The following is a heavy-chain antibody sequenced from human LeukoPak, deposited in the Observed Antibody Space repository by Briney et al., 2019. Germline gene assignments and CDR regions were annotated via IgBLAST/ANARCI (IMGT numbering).Heavy chain of an antibody. D-gene: IGHD4-17*01. CDR3: ARDGFTVTTGVYFDS. V-gene: IGHV3-48*03. CDR2: ISHSGSTI. CDR1: EFSLSSYE. J-gene: IGHJ4*02. Sequence: PGGSLRLSCAASEFSLSSYEMNWVRQAPGKGPEWVSYISHSGSTIYYADSVKGRFTISRDNAKNSLYLQMNSLRAEDTGIYYCARDGFTVTTGVYFDSWGQGTLVTVSS.